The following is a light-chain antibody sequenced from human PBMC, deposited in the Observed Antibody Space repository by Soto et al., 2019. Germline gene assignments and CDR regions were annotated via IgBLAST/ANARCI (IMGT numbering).Light chain of an antibody. V-gene: IGKV1-17*03. J-gene: IGKJ4*01. CDR3: LQHDSYPLT. Sequence: DIQMTQSPSAMSASVGDRVTITCRASQGSVKYFAWFQQKPGKAPKRLIYEASSLQSGVPARFSGSGSGTEFTLTISSLQPEDSAVYYCLQHDSYPLTFGGGTKVEIK. CDR2: EAS. CDR1: QGSVKY.